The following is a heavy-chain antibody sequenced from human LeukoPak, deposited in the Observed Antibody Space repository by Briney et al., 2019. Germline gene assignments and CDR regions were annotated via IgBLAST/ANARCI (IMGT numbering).Heavy chain of an antibody. V-gene: IGHV3-23*01. CDR3: AKGNGGNSGEYFYYGMDV. CDR1: GFTFSSHA. Sequence: GGSLRLSCAASGFTFSSHAMTWVRQASGKGLEWVSSIRGSGGDTYYADSVKGRFTISRDNSKNTLYLQMNSLRAEDTAVYYCAKGNGGNSGEYFYYGMDVWGQGTTVTVSS. J-gene: IGHJ6*02. D-gene: IGHD4-23*01. CDR2: IRGSGGDT.